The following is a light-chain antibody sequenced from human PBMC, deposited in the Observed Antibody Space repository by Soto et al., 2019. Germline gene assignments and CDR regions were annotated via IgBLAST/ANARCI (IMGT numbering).Light chain of an antibody. CDR1: SSDVRSYNY. CDR3: STYTSTTPLGV. CDR2: GVS. J-gene: IGLJ2*01. Sequence: QSALTQPASVSGSPGQSITISCTGISSDVRSYNYVSWYQHHPGQAPKLLVYGVSNRPSGVSNRFSSSKSANTASLTISGLQAEDEADYYCSTYTSTTPLGVFGGGTKLTVL. V-gene: IGLV2-14*01.